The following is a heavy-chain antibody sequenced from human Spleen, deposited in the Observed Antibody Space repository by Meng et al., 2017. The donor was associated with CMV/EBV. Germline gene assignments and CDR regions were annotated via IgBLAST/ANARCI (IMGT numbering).Heavy chain of an antibody. CDR2: IIPLLDIV. Sequence: SVKVSCKASGYTFTSYDINWVRQATGQGLEWMGAIIPLLDIVNYAQKFQGRVTITADKTTTTVYMELTSLTSEDTAVYYCASPDEERGARDSYYYAMDVWGPGTTVTVSS. CDR3: ASPDEERGARDSYYYAMDV. V-gene: IGHV1-69*10. D-gene: IGHD1-26*01. CDR1: GYTFTSYD. J-gene: IGHJ6*02.